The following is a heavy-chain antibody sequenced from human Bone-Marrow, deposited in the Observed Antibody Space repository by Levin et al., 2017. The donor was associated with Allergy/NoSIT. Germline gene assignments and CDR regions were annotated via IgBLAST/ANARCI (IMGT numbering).Heavy chain of an antibody. D-gene: IGHD5-18*01. CDR1: GFTFSGYW. Sequence: SCAASGFTFSGYWMGWVRQAPGKGLEWVATIKQDGSEKYYVDSVKGRFTISRDNAKNSLYLQMNSLRAEDTAVYYCARGFSYGSDYFDYWGQGTLVTVSS. J-gene: IGHJ4*02. CDR3: ARGFSYGSDYFDY. CDR2: IKQDGSEK. V-gene: IGHV3-7*04.